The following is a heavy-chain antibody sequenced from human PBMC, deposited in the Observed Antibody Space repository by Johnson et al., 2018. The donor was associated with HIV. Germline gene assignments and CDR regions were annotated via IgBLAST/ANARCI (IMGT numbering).Heavy chain of an antibody. J-gene: IGHJ3*02. CDR3: AREGRTGPDTFDI. CDR1: GFTFSDYA. V-gene: IGHV3-30*04. CDR2: ISYDGSNK. Sequence: QMQLVESGGGVVQPGRSLRLSCAASGFTFSDYAMHWVRQAPGKGLEWVAVISYDGSNKYYADSVKGRFTISRDNAKNSLFLHMNSLRVEDTAVYYCAREGRTGPDTFDIWGQGTMLTVSS.